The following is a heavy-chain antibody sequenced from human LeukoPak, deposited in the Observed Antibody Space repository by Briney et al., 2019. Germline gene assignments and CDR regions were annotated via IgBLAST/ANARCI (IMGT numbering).Heavy chain of an antibody. J-gene: IGHJ6*03. CDR2: INHSGST. CDR3: ARETKLGYYYYYMDV. V-gene: IGHV4-34*01. Sequence: SETLSLTCAVYGGSFSGYYWSWIRQPPGKGLEWIGEINHSGSTNYNPSLKSRVTISVDTSKNQFSLKLSSVTAADTAVYYCARETKLGYYYYYMDVWGKGTTVTISS. CDR1: GGSFSGYY. D-gene: IGHD3-16*01.